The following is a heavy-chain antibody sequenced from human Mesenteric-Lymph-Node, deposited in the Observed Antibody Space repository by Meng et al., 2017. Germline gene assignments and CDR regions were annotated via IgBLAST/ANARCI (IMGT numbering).Heavy chain of an antibody. CDR1: GFTFSDYA. J-gene: IGHJ3*02. V-gene: IGHV3-23*01. D-gene: IGHD2-15*01. Sequence: GGSLRLSCATSGFTFSDYAMTWVRRAPGKGLEWVSTLSASYDTSYADSVKGRFTFSRDNSKDTVYLEMNSLRVEDTATYYCARDRVVQSTGDAFDIWGQGTVVTVSS. CDR2: LSASYDT. CDR3: ARDRVVQSTGDAFDI.